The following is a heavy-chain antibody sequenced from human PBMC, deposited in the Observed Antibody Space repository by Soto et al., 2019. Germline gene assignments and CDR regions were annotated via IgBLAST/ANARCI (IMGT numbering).Heavy chain of an antibody. D-gene: IGHD3-9*01. CDR2: IYYSGST. Sequence: SETLSLTCTVSGGSISSGGYYWSWIRQQPGKGLEWIGYIYYSGSTYYNPSLKSRVTISVDTSKNQFSLKLSSVTAADTAVFYCARATGYAAYYYYGMDVWGQGTTVTVSS. J-gene: IGHJ6*02. V-gene: IGHV4-31*03. CDR1: GGSISSGGYY. CDR3: ARATGYAAYYYYGMDV.